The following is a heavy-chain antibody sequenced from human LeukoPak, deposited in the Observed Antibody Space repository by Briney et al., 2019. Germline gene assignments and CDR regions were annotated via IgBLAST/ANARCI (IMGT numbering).Heavy chain of an antibody. D-gene: IGHD4-17*01. Sequence: EASVKVSCKASGYTFTSYYMHWVRQAPGQGLEWMGIINPSGGSTSYAQKFQGRVTMTRDTSTSTVYMELSSLRSEDTAVYYCARQVRGTVTTYYFDYWGQGTLVTVSS. V-gene: IGHV1-46*01. CDR3: ARQVRGTVTTYYFDY. CDR2: INPSGGST. J-gene: IGHJ4*02. CDR1: GYTFTSYY.